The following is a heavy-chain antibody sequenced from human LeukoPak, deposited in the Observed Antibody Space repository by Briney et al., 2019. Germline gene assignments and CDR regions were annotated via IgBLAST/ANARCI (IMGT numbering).Heavy chain of an antibody. V-gene: IGHV4-59*08. Sequence: SSETLSLTCSVSGGSISNYYWSWIRQPPGKGLEWIGYIFYTGSINYNPSLRGRVTISVDTSKSQFSLRLTSVTAADTAVYYCARSYSASYDSPAGWFDPWGQGTLVTVSS. D-gene: IGHD3-22*01. CDR3: ARSYSASYDSPAGWFDP. J-gene: IGHJ5*02. CDR2: IFYTGSI. CDR1: GGSISNYY.